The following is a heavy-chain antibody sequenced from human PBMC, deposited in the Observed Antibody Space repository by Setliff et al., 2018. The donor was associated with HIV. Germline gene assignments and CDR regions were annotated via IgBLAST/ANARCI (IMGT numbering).Heavy chain of an antibody. CDR1: GFIFSSYA. V-gene: IGHV3-30-3*01. CDR2: ISFDGSSK. D-gene: IGHD5-18*01. J-gene: IGHJ4*02. Sequence: PGGSLRLSCAASGFIFSSYAMHWVRQAPGKGLEWVAVISFDGSSKYYADSVKGRFTISRDNSEGTLYLQMNSLRADDTAIYHCAKGFRPVDTALVSGPTYWGQGIRVTVSS. CDR3: AKGFRPVDTALVSGPTY.